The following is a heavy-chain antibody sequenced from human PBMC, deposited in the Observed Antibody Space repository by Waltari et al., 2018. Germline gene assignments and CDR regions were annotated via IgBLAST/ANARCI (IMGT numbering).Heavy chain of an antibody. CDR2: INPNSVGT. CDR1: GYTFTGYY. Sequence: QVQLVQSGAEVKKPGASVKVSCKASGYTFTGYYMHWVRQAPGQGLEWMGWINPNSVGTNDAQKFQGWVTMTRDTSISTAYMELSRLRSDDTAVYYCARDRGTYSGSYSIIYYFDYWGQGTLVTVSS. D-gene: IGHD1-26*01. CDR3: ARDRGTYSGSYSIIYYFDY. J-gene: IGHJ4*02. V-gene: IGHV1-2*04.